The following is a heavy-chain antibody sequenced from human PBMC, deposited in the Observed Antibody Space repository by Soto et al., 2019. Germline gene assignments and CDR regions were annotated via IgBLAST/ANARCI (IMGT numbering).Heavy chain of an antibody. Sequence: SQTLSLTCPVSGGSISSYYWSWIRQPPGKGLEWIGYIYYSGSTNYNPSLKSRVTISVDTSKNQFSLKLSSVTAADTAVYYCARVGGRYGSGSLDWFDPWGQGTLVTVSS. CDR1: GGSISSYY. J-gene: IGHJ5*02. CDR2: IYYSGST. CDR3: ARVGGRYGSGSLDWFDP. V-gene: IGHV4-59*01. D-gene: IGHD3-10*01.